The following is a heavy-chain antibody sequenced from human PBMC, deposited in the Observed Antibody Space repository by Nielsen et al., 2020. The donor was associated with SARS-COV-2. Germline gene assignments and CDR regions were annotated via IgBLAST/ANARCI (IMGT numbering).Heavy chain of an antibody. CDR1: GGTFSSYA. V-gene: IGHV1-46*01. D-gene: IGHD5-18*01. CDR2: INPSGGST. J-gene: IGHJ4*02. Sequence: ASVKVSCKASGGTFSSYAISWVRQAPGQGLEWMGIINPSGGSTSYAQKFQGRVTMTRDTSTSTVYMELSSLRSEDTAVYYCATSPDTAMAHFDYWGQGTLVTVSS. CDR3: ATSPDTAMAHFDY.